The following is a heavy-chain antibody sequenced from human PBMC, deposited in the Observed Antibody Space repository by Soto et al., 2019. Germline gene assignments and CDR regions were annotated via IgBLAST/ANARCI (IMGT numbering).Heavy chain of an antibody. CDR1: GASINAFY. V-gene: IGHV4-59*01. Sequence: SETLSLTCTVSGASINAFYWSWIRQTPGKGLEWVGFMYYSETTKYNPSLKGRVNMSLDTSKNQVSLHLKSVTAADTAVYYCARANSSTWYKLEYKWFDPWGQGTQVTVSS. CDR3: ARANSSTWYKLEYKWFDP. CDR2: MYYSETT. D-gene: IGHD6-13*01. J-gene: IGHJ5*02.